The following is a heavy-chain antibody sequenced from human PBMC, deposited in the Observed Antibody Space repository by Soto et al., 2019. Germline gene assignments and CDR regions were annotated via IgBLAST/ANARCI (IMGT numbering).Heavy chain of an antibody. CDR3: ALQGVVTNRVY. CDR2: ISGSGGST. V-gene: IGHV3-23*01. Sequence: PGXSLRLSCAASGFTHSTSVMNWFRQAPGKGLEWVSGISGSGGSTDYADPVKGRFTISRDNSKNTMYLQMNSLRVEDTAIYYCALQGVVTNRVYWGQGTLVTVSS. J-gene: IGHJ1*01. D-gene: IGHD3-3*01. CDR1: GFTHSTSV.